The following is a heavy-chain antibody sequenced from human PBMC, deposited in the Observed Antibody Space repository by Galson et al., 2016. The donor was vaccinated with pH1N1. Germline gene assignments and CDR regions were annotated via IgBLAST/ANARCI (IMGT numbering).Heavy chain of an antibody. CDR3: ARRGTTVGTDY. V-gene: IGHV5-51*03. J-gene: IGHJ4*02. CDR1: GYTFTKYW. CDR2: IYPGDSET. D-gene: IGHD6-13*01. Sequence: QSGAEVKKPGESLKISCKGSGYTFTKYWIAWVRQMPGKGLEWMGSIYPGDSETRYSPSFQGQVTISADRSISTAYLQLTSRKASDTAMYYCARRGTTVGTDYWGQGTLVIVSS.